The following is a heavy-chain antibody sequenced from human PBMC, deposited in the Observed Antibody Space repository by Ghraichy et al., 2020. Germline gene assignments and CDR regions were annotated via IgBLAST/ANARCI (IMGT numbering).Heavy chain of an antibody. CDR3: ARHHEGSGSFDP. V-gene: IGHV3-23*01. CDR2: ISGSGTNT. Sequence: GGSLRLSCAASGFSFSTYAMSWIRQAPGKGPEWVAAISGSGTNTYYPDSLGGRFTISRDNSKNTVYLQMSSLRAEDTAAYYCARHHEGSGSFDPWGQGTLVTVSS. D-gene: IGHD2-15*01. CDR1: GFSFSTYA. J-gene: IGHJ5*02.